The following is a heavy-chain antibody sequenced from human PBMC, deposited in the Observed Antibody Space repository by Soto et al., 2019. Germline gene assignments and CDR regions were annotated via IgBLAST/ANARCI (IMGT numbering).Heavy chain of an antibody. CDR2: MNPNTGNS. D-gene: IGHD2-21*02. CDR1: GYTFTSSD. J-gene: IGHJ6*02. CDR3: ARAGDFTVYYSDSYYFYGMDV. Sequence: ASVKVSCKASGYTFTSSDVNWVRQAPGQGLEWMGWMNPNTGNSGFAQKFQGRVTMTSDTSISTAYMELSSLRSEYSAVYYCARAGDFTVYYSDSYYFYGMDVWGQGTLVTVSS. V-gene: IGHV1-8*01.